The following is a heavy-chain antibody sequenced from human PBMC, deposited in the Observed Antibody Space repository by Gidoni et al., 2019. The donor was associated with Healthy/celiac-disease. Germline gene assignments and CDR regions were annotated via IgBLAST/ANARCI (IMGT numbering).Heavy chain of an antibody. D-gene: IGHD3-22*01. V-gene: IGHV3-30-3*01. Sequence: QSPQVEPAGCLVQPVSSLRPSCAASGVPSGSSAMHWVRQSPGKGLEWVAVISYDGSNKYYADSVKGRFTISRDKSKNTLYLQMNSLRAEDTAVYYGARGDYYDSSGEGLLGYYYYGMDVWGQGTTVTVSS. J-gene: IGHJ6*02. CDR1: GVPSGSSA. CDR2: ISYDGSNK. CDR3: ARGDYYDSSGEGLLGYYYYGMDV.